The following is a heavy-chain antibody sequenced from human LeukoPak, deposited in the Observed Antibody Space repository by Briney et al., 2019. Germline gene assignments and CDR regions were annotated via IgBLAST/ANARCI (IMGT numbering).Heavy chain of an antibody. CDR1: GFTFSYYW. J-gene: IGHJ4*02. D-gene: IGHD2-21*01. V-gene: IGHV3-74*01. CDR3: ARDFFPIVDSTWYEIGY. CDR2: INSEGTST. Sequence: PGGSLRLSCAASGFTFSYYWMHWVRQAPGKGLVWVSRINSEGTSTSFADSVRGRFTISRDNSRNTLYLQMDSLRSEDTAVYYCARDFFPIVDSTWYEIGYWGQGTLVTVSP.